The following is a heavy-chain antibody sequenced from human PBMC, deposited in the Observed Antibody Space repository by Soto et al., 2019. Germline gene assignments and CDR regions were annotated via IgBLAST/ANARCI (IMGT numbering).Heavy chain of an antibody. CDR1: GGSISSGGYY. CDR2: IYYSGST. J-gene: IGHJ6*02. Sequence: QVQLQESGPGLVKPSQTLSLTCTVSGGSISSGGYYWSWIRQHPGKGLEWIGYIYYSGSTYYNPSLKSRVIISVDTSKHQFTRKLSSVTAADAAVYYCARDLRFGDNDGMDVWGQGTTVTVSS. CDR3: ARDLRFGDNDGMDV. V-gene: IGHV4-31*03. D-gene: IGHD3-10*01.